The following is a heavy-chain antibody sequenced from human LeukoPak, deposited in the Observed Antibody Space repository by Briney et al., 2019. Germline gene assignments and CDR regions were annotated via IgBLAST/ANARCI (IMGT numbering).Heavy chain of an antibody. Sequence: GGSLRLSCAASGFTFSLYSMTWVRQAPGKGLEWISYIGGISGTIKYADSVKGRFTISRDNAKNSLFLQMDSLRAEDTAVYFCATLRGGHWGQGTLVTVSS. CDR3: ATLRGGH. D-gene: IGHD3-10*01. J-gene: IGHJ4*02. CDR2: IGGISGTI. CDR1: GFTFSLYS. V-gene: IGHV3-48*01.